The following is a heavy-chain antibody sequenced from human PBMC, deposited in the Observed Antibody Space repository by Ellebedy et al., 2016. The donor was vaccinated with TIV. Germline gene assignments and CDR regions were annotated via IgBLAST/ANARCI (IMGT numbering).Heavy chain of an antibody. Sequence: MPSETLSLTCTVSGCSISSSSYYWGWIRLPPGKGLEWIGNIYYSGSTYYNPSLQSRVTISVDTSKNQFSLRLNSVTVAEKAVYYCARFVRATKAFDIWGQGTMVTVSS. CDR2: IYYSGST. CDR1: GCSISSSSYY. J-gene: IGHJ3*02. D-gene: IGHD5-12*01. V-gene: IGHV4-39*07. CDR3: ARFVRATKAFDI.